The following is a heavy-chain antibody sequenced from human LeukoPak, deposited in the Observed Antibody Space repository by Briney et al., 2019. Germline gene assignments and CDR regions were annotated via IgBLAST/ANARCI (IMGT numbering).Heavy chain of an antibody. J-gene: IGHJ6*02. D-gene: IGHD5-18*01. CDR3: ARGRDSYGFRYYYYGMDV. CDR2: INHSGST. CDR1: GGSFSGYY. V-gene: IGHV4-34*01. Sequence: SETLSLTCAVYGGSFSGYYWSWIRQPPGKGLEWIGEINHSGSTNYNPSLKSRITISVDTSKNQFSLKLSSVTAADTAVYYCARGRDSYGFRYYYYGMDVWGQGTTVTVPS.